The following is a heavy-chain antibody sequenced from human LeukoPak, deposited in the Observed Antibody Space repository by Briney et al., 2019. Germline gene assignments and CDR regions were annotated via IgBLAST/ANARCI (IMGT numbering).Heavy chain of an antibody. V-gene: IGHV3-74*01. CDR1: GFTFSNSL. CDR2: IDTDGSTT. D-gene: IGHD5-24*01. Sequence: RGSLRLSCAASGFTFSNSLMHWVRQVPGKGLVWVARIDTDGSTTHYAASVKGRFTISRDNAKNTLYLQMNTLRAEDTAVYYCVRDRDGYNYWGQGTLVTVSS. CDR3: VRDRDGYNY. J-gene: IGHJ4*02.